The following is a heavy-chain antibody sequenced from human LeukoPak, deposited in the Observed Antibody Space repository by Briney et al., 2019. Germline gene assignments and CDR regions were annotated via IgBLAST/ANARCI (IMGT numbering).Heavy chain of an antibody. V-gene: IGHV3-30*18. D-gene: IGHD3-3*01. CDR2: ISYDGSNK. Sequence: PGGSLRLSCAASGFTFSSYGMHWVRQAPGKGLEWVAVISYDGSNKYYADSVKGRFTISRDNSKNTLYLQMNSLRAEDTAVYYCGKTFLNAFDNRGQRTKVNGSS. J-gene: IGHJ3*02. CDR1: GFTFSSYG. CDR3: GKTFLNAFDN.